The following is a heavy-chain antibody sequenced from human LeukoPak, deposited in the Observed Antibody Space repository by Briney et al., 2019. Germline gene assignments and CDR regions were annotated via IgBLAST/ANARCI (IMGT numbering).Heavy chain of an antibody. Sequence: GGSLRLSCAASGFTFSSYSMNWVRQAPGKGLEWVSYISSTSSTIYYADSVKGRFTISRDNAKNSLYLQMNSLRAEDTAVYYCARAHPGDYSDFQFDYWGQGTLVTVSS. D-gene: IGHD4-11*01. V-gene: IGHV3-48*01. CDR2: ISSTSSTI. J-gene: IGHJ4*02. CDR3: ARAHPGDYSDFQFDY. CDR1: GFTFSSYS.